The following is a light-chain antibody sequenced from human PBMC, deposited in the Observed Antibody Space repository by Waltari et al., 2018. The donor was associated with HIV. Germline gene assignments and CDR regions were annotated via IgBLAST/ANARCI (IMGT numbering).Light chain of an antibody. CDR1: SSDVGRFNS. CDR3: CSYGGTYNV. J-gene: IGLJ1*01. V-gene: IGLV2-11*01. CDR2: DVT. Sequence: QSALTQPPSVSGSPGQSVTFSCTGPSSDVGRFNSVSWYQQPPGKAPKLMIYDVTQRPSGVPDRFSGSKSGNTASLTISGLRADDEADYYCCSYGGTYNVFGVGTKVTVL.